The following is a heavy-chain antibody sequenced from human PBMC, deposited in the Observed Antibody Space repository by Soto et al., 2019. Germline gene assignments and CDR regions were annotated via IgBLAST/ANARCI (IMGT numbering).Heavy chain of an antibody. CDR3: AIDQPGGDDSLLWFGELLADTKRFPAFDI. J-gene: IGHJ3*02. CDR1: GYTFTSYA. D-gene: IGHD3-10*01. CDR2: INAGNGNT. Sequence: GASVKVSCKASGYTFTSYAMHWVRQAPGQRLEWMGWINAGNGNTKYSQKFQGRVTITRDTSASTAYMELSSLRSEDTAVYYCAIDQPGGDDSLLWFGELLADTKRFPAFDIWGQGTMVTVSS. V-gene: IGHV1-3*01.